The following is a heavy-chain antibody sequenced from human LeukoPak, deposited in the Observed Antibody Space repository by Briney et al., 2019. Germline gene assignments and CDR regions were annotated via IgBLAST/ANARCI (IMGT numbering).Heavy chain of an antibody. J-gene: IGHJ4*02. D-gene: IGHD7-27*01. CDR3: AKGANWDPFDY. CDR1: GFTFRSYG. Sequence: GGSLRLSCAASGFTFRSYGMHWVRQAPGKGLEWVAFIRYDGSNKNYADSVRGRFTISRDNSKNTLYLQMNSLRAEDTAVYYCAKGANWDPFDYWGQGILVTVSS. V-gene: IGHV3-30*02. CDR2: IRYDGSNK.